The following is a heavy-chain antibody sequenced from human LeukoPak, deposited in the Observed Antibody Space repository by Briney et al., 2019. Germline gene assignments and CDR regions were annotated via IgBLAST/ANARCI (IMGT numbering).Heavy chain of an antibody. CDR1: VYTFTSYG. D-gene: IGHD3-22*01. Sequence: ASVTVSCKASVYTFTSYGISWVRQAPGQGLEWMGWISAYNGNTNYAQRFQDRVTITTDTSTSTAYMELRSLRSDDTAVYYCARVPIWYDSIRNQLFDYWGQGTLVTVSS. CDR3: ARVPIWYDSIRNQLFDY. CDR2: ISAYNGNT. V-gene: IGHV1-18*01. J-gene: IGHJ4*02.